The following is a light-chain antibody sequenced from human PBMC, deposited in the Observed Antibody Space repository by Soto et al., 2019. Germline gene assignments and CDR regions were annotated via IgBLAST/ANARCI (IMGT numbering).Light chain of an antibody. Sequence: EIVLKQSPGTLPVSPGERATLSCRASQSVGTNLAWYRQRPGQAPRLLVYGASTRASGIPPRFSGSGSGTDFTITISSLQSEDFAVYYCQQLNYWPRITFGQGTRLEI. CDR3: QQLNYWPRIT. CDR1: QSVGTN. V-gene: IGKV3-15*01. J-gene: IGKJ5*01. CDR2: GAS.